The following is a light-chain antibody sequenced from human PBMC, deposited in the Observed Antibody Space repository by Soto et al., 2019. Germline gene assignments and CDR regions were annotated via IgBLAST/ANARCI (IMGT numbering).Light chain of an antibody. Sequence: EIVLTQSPGSLSLSPGDGATLACRASQSVGGNVAWYQQIPGQPPNLIIFGASSRATGIADKFSGSGSGTDCTLTISRLEPADVALYYCQHYGAAPITLGQGTRLEIK. J-gene: IGKJ5*01. V-gene: IGKV3-20*01. CDR3: QHYGAAPIT. CDR2: GAS. CDR1: QSVGGN.